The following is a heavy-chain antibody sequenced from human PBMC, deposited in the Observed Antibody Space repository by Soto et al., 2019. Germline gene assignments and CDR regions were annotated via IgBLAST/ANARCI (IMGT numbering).Heavy chain of an antibody. CDR2: ISGSGGST. CDR1: GFTFSSYA. CDR3: ANETLPAAASTTDY. Sequence: GGSLRLSCAASGFTFSSYAMSWVRQAPGKGLEWVSAISGSGGSTYYADSVKGRFTISRDNSKNTLYLQMNSPRADHPAVSHCANETLPAAASTTDYWGQRTPVTVPS. V-gene: IGHV3-23*01. J-gene: IGHJ4*02. D-gene: IGHD6-13*01.